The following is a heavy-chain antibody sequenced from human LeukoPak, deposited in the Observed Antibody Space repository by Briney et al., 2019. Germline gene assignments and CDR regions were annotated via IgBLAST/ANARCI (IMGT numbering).Heavy chain of an antibody. D-gene: IGHD3-10*01. V-gene: IGHV6-1*01. CDR2: TYYRPKFNT. CDR1: GDSLSNNNVA. CDR3: ARGSHSSFDY. J-gene: IGHJ4*02. Sequence: SQTLSLTCAISGDSLSNNNVAWNWIRQSPSRGLEWLGRTYYRPKFNTDYAVSVKSRIAISSDTSKNPFSLQLNSVTPEDTGVYYCARGSHSSFDYWGQGTLVTVSS.